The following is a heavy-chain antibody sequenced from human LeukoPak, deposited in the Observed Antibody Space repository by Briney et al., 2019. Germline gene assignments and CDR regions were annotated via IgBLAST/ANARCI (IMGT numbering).Heavy chain of an antibody. D-gene: IGHD1-1*01. V-gene: IGHV4-38-2*01. J-gene: IGHJ5*02. CDR2: IYHSGST. CDR3: AKAGTTGIHHWFDP. CDR1: GVSISSGDY. Sequence: PSETLSLTCAVSGVSISSGDYWGWIRQPPGKGLEWIGNIYHSGSTYYNPSLNSRVAISVDTSKNQFSLKLSSVTAADTAVYYCAKAGTTGIHHWFDPWGQGNLVTVSS.